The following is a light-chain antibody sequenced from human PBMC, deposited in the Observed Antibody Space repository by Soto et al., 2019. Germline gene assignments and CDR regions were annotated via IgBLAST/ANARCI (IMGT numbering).Light chain of an antibody. CDR3: QQYNNGPPYT. J-gene: IGKJ2*01. CDR2: GAS. CDR1: RSVSNN. Sequence: DTVMTQSPATLSVSPGEIATLSCRASRSVSNNLAWYQHKPGQAPMLLIYGASTRDTGIPSRFSGSRSGTEFTLVISSLQSEDFAVYYCQQYNNGPPYTFGQGTKLEIK. V-gene: IGKV3-15*01.